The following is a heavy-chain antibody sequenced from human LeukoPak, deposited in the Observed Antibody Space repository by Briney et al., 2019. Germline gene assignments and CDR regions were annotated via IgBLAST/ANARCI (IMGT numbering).Heavy chain of an antibody. CDR2: INASGST. D-gene: IGHD7-27*01. CDR1: GGSISSYY. J-gene: IGHJ4*02. Sequence: SETLSLTCSVSGGSISSYYWSWIRQTAGKGLEWIGRINASGSTRFNPSLKSRVTMSVDTSKNQFSLKLSSVTAADTAVYFCARDLAWGAFDYWGQGTLVTVSS. V-gene: IGHV4-4*07. CDR3: ARDLAWGAFDY.